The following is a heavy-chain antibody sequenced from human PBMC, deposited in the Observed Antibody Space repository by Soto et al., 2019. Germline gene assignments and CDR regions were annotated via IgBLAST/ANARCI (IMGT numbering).Heavy chain of an antibody. CDR2: ISGSGGST. V-gene: IGHV3-23*01. Sequence: GGSLRLSCAASGFTFSSYAMRWVRQAPGRGLEWVSAISGSGGSTYYADSVKGRFTISRDNSKNTLYLQMNSLRAEDTAVYYCAKRPGRENWNLEEWFDPWGQGTLVTVSS. CDR1: GFTFSSYA. CDR3: AKRPGRENWNLEEWFDP. J-gene: IGHJ5*02. D-gene: IGHD1-7*01.